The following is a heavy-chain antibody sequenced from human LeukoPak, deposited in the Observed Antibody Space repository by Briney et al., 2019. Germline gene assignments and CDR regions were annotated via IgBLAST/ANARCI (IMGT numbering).Heavy chain of an antibody. CDR1: GFTFSNYA. CDR3: TRGHRYSTGWYYFDY. V-gene: IGHV3-23*03. D-gene: IGHD6-19*01. J-gene: IGHJ4*02. CDR2: IYSGGST. Sequence: QPGGSLRLSCAASGFTFSNYAMSWVRQAPGKGLEWVSVIYSGGSTYYADSAKGRLTISRDNYENTLYLQMNSLRPEDTAMYYCTRGHRYSTGWYYFDYWGQGALVTVSS.